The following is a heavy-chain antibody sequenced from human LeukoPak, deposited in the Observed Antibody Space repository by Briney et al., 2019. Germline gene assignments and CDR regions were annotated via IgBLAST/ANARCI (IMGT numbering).Heavy chain of an antibody. D-gene: IGHD1-26*01. CDR2: IYHSGST. CDR3: ASTADGGSYFDY. Sequence: ASETLSLTCTVSGYSISSGYYWGWIRQPPGKGLEWIGSIYHSGSTYYNPSLKSRVTISVDTSKNQFSLKLSSVTAADTAVYYCASTADGGSYFDYWGQGTLVTVSS. CDR1: GYSISSGYY. J-gene: IGHJ4*02. V-gene: IGHV4-38-2*02.